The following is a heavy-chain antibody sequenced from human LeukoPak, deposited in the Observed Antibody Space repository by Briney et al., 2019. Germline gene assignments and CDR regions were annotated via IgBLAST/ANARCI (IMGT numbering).Heavy chain of an antibody. CDR3: ARGGGQWLAYNWFDP. V-gene: IGHV4-59*12. J-gene: IGHJ5*02. Sequence: SETLSLTCTVSGGSISSYYWSWIRQPPGKGLEWIGYIYYSGSTNYNPSLKSRVTISVDTSKNQFSLKLSSVTAADTAVYYCARGGGQWLAYNWFDPWGQGTLVTVSS. CDR1: GGSISSYY. CDR2: IYYSGST. D-gene: IGHD6-19*01.